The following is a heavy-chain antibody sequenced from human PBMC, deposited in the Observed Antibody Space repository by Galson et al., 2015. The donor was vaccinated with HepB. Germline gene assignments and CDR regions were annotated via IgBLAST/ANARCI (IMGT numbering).Heavy chain of an antibody. CDR1: GDSVSSHSAA. J-gene: IGHJ4*02. CDR2: TYYRSKWYR. D-gene: IGHD3-10*01. Sequence: CAISGDSVSSHSAAWNWIRQSPSRGLEWLGRTYYRSKWYRDYAVSMQGRLTINPDTSKNQFSLQLNSVTPEDTAMYFCARGFRSAVDCWGQGTLVTVSS. CDR3: ARGFRSAVDC. V-gene: IGHV6-1*01.